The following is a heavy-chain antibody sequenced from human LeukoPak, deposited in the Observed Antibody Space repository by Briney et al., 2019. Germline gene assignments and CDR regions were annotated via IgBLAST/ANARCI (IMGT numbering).Heavy chain of an antibody. CDR1: GFTFSTYS. CDR3: ASLGTLVP. CDR2: INTDGSIT. J-gene: IGHJ5*02. Sequence: GGSLRLSCAASGFTFSTYSMKWVRQAPGKGLEWVSRINTDGSITTYADSVKGRFTISRDNAKNTLYLQMNSLRDEDTAVYYCASLGTLVPWGQGTLVTVSS. V-gene: IGHV3-74*03. D-gene: IGHD3-9*01.